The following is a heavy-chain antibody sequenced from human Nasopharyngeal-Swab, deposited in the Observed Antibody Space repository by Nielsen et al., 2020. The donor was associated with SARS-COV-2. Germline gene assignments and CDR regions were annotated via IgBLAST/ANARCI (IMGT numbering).Heavy chain of an antibody. CDR2: INDNEDRL. CDR3: VKDLRGKYAFET. CDR1: GFSITNYA. V-gene: IGHV3-64D*08. D-gene: IGHD3-16*01. Sequence: GESLKISCAASGFSITNYAMHWVRQAPGKGLEYVSTINDNEDRLYYSDSVKGRFTISRDNSKNTLYLQMSSLRAEDTAVYWCVKDLRGKYAFETWGQGTMVTVSS. J-gene: IGHJ3*02.